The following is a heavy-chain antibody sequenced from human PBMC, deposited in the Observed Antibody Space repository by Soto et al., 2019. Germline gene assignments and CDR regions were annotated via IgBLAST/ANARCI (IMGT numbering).Heavy chain of an antibody. CDR2: SYYSGTT. V-gene: IGHV4-39*01. J-gene: IGHJ5*02. D-gene: IGHD1-20*01. CDR3: TRRYNWNDKYFDP. CDR1: GASISVHSYY. Sequence: PSETLSLTCTVSGASISVHSYYWTWIRQPPGKGLEWIGSSYYSGTTYFNPSLKSRATISVDTSKNQFPLRLTSVTAADTAIYYCTRRYNWNDKYFDPWGPGALVTVST.